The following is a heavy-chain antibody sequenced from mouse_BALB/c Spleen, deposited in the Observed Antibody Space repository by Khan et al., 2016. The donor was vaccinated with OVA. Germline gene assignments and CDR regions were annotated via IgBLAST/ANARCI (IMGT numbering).Heavy chain of an antibody. D-gene: IGHD1-1*02. CDR3: SREVGTMAY. V-gene: IGHV1-69*02. J-gene: IGHJ3*01. CDR1: GYTFTNYW. Sequence: QVQLKQSGAEVVRPGTSVKLSCKASGYTFTNYWINWVKQRPGQGLEWIGNIYPSDSYTNYNQNFKDKATLTVDKSSSTAYMQLSSPTSDDSAVYYCSREVGTMAYWGHGTLVTVSA. CDR2: IYPSDSYT.